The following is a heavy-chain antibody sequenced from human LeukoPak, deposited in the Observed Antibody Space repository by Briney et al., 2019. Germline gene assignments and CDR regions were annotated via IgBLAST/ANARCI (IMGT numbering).Heavy chain of an antibody. CDR1: GASLSLYY. Sequence: SETLSLTCTVSGASLSLYYWSRIRQPPGKGLEWIGFIYYSGSTNYNPSLKSRVTISVDTSKNQFSLKLSSVTAADTAFYYCARDKGYSSSWEYYFDYWGQGTLVTVSS. CDR2: IYYSGST. D-gene: IGHD6-13*01. CDR3: ARDKGYSSSWEYYFDY. J-gene: IGHJ4*02. V-gene: IGHV4-59*01.